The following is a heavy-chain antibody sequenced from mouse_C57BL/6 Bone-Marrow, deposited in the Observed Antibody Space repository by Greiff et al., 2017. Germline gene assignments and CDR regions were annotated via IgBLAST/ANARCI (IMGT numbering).Heavy chain of an antibody. J-gene: IGHJ2*01. V-gene: IGHV1-81*01. CDR3: ARAGKGAY. Sequence: VHLVESGAELARPGASVKLSCKASGYTFTSYGISWVKQRTGQGLEWIGEIYPRSGNTYYNEQFKGKATLTADKSSSKAYVELRSLTAEDTAVYFCARAGKGAYWGQGTTLTDSS. D-gene: IGHD1-3*01. CDR2: IYPRSGNT. CDR1: GYTFTSYG.